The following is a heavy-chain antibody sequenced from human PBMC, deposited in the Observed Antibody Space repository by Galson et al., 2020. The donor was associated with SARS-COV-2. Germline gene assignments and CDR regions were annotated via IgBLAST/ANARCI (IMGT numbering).Heavy chain of an antibody. CDR1: GFSLSTTTVA. CDR3: ARYRLTYFDY. D-gene: IGHD5-12*01. V-gene: IGHV2-5*02. CDR2: LYLADDK. J-gene: IGHJ4*02. Sequence: KMSGPTLVKPTQTLTLTCTVSGFSLSTTTVAVGWIRQPPGKALEWLALLYLADDKRYSPSLKDRLTITKDTSKNQVVLTLTSVDPVDTATYYWARYRLTYFDYWGQGTLVSVSS.